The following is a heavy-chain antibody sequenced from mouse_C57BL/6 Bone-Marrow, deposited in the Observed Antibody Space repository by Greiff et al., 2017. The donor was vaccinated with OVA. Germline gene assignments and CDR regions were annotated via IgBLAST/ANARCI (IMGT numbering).Heavy chain of an antibody. Sequence: LVESGGGLVQPGGSLKLSCAASGFTFSDYYMYWVRQTPEKRLEWVAYISNGGGSTYYPDTVKGRFTISRDNAKNTLYLQMSRLKSEDTAMYYCARGYGSSHWYFDVWGTGTTVTVSS. D-gene: IGHD1-1*01. CDR2: ISNGGGST. CDR3: ARGYGSSHWYFDV. J-gene: IGHJ1*03. CDR1: GFTFSDYY. V-gene: IGHV5-12*01.